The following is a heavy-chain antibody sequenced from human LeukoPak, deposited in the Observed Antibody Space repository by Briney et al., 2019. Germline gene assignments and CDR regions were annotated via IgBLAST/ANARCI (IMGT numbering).Heavy chain of an antibody. CDR3: ARHSRGTTARLFDY. CDR1: GGSISSYY. J-gene: IGHJ4*02. Sequence: SETLSLTCTVSGGSISSYYWSWIRQPPGKGLEWIGYISYSGSTNYNPSLESRVTISGDTSKNQFSLKLSSVTAADTAFYYCARHSRGTTARLFDYWGQGTLVTVSS. D-gene: IGHD1-1*01. CDR2: ISYSGST. V-gene: IGHV4-59*08.